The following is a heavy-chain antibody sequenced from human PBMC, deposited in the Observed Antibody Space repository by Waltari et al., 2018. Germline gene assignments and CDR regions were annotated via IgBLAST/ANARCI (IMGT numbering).Heavy chain of an antibody. CDR1: GYTFINYP. D-gene: IGHD3-22*01. V-gene: IGHV1-3*04. J-gene: IGHJ4*02. CDR2: INTDNGNT. Sequence: QVQLVQSGAEVKKPGASVKVSCKASGYTFINYPMHWVREAPGQSLEWMAWINTDNGNTYSPQKFQGRVTITRDTSASTVYSDLSSLRSEDTAVYYCAREKGSGYWTDYWGQGTLLTVSS. CDR3: AREKGSGYWTDY.